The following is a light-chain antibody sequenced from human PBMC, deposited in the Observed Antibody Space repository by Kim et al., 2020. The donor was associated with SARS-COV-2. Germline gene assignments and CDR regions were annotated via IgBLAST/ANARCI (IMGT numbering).Light chain of an antibody. CDR1: QTVNSSF. V-gene: IGKV3-20*01. Sequence: TVLTQSPGTLSLSPGERATLSCRASQTVNSSFLAWYQQKPGQTPRLLIYGASRRATGIPDRFGGSGSGTEFTLSINRMEPDDFAVYFCHQYDGSPPWTFVQGTKVDIK. CDR2: GAS. CDR3: HQYDGSPPWT. J-gene: IGKJ1*01.